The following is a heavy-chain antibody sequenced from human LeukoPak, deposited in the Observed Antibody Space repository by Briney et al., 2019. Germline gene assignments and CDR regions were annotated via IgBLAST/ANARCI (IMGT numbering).Heavy chain of an antibody. CDR1: GGSVSSYY. CDR2: IYYSGST. Sequence: PSETLSLTCTVSGGSVSSYYWSWIRQPPGKGLEWIGYIYYSGSTNYNPSLKSRVTISVDTSKNQFSLKLSSVTAADTAVYYCARHPAVAGTGKTYYFDYWGQGTLVTVSS. J-gene: IGHJ4*02. CDR3: ARHPAVAGTGKTYYFDY. D-gene: IGHD6-19*01. V-gene: IGHV4-59*08.